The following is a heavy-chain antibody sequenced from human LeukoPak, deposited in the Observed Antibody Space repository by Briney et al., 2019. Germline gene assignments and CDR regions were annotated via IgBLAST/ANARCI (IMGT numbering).Heavy chain of an antibody. V-gene: IGHV3-64D*09. Sequence: GGSLRLSCSASGFTFSSYAMHWVRPAPGKGREYVSAISSNGGGTYYADSVKGRFTISRDNSKNTLYLQMSSLRAEDTAVYYCVKDGARDYYDSSGYPSYFDYWGQGTLVTVSS. J-gene: IGHJ4*02. CDR3: VKDGARDYYDSSGYPSYFDY. D-gene: IGHD3-22*01. CDR1: GFTFSSYA. CDR2: ISSNGGGT.